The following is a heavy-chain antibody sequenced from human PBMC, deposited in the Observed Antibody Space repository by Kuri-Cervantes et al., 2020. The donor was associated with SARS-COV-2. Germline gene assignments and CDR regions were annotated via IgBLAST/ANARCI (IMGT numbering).Heavy chain of an antibody. J-gene: IGHJ3*02. CDR1: GGTFSSYA. V-gene: IGHV1-69*13. D-gene: IGHD3-3*01. CDR3: AGRLRFSHSDAFDI. Sequence: SVKVSCKASGGTFSSYAISWVRQAPGQGLEWMGRIIPIFGTANYAQKFQGRVTITADESTSTAYMELSSLRSEDAAVYYCAGRLRFSHSDAFDIWGQGTMVTVSS. CDR2: IIPIFGTA.